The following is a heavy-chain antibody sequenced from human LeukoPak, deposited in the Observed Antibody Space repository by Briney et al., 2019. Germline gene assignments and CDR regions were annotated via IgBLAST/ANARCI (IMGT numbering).Heavy chain of an antibody. CDR1: GYTFTSYY. CDR3: ARTQYSSGSLDY. Sequence: GASVKVSCKASGYTFTSYYMHWVRQAPGQGLEWMGWINPNSGGTNYAQKFQGRVTMTRDTSISTAYMELSRLRSDDTAVYYCARTQYSSGSLDYWGQGTLVTVSS. CDR2: INPNSGGT. V-gene: IGHV1-2*02. D-gene: IGHD6-19*01. J-gene: IGHJ4*02.